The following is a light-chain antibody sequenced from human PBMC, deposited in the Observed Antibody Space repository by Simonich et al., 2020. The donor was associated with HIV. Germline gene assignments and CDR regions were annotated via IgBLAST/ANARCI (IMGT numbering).Light chain of an antibody. CDR1: LSVSYNY. CDR2: GTS. Sequence: EIVLTQSPGTLSLSPGERATLSCRASLSVSYNYLAWYQQKPGQAPRLLSYGTSSRATGSPDRFSGSGFGTDFTLTISSMQSEDFAVYYCQQYNNWPSPFTFGPGTKVDIK. CDR3: QQYNNWPSPFT. J-gene: IGKJ3*01. V-gene: IGKV3-20*01.